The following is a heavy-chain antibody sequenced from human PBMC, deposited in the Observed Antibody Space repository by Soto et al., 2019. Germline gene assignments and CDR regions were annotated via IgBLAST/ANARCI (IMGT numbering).Heavy chain of an antibody. CDR3: ARWGDIVVAVAATSGYYGMDV. V-gene: IGHV3-21*01. CDR2: ISSSSSYI. D-gene: IGHD2-15*01. Sequence: GGSLRLSCAASGFTFSSYSMNWVRQAPGKGLEWVSSISSSSSYIYYADSVKGRFTISRDNAKNSLYLQMDSLRAEDTAVYYCARWGDIVVAVAATSGYYGMDVWGQGTTVTVSS. CDR1: GFTFSSYS. J-gene: IGHJ6*02.